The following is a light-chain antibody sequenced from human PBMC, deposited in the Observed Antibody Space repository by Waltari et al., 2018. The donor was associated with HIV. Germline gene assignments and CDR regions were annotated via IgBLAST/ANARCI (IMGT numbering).Light chain of an antibody. CDR2: GAS. CDR1: QRVSSN. CDR3: QQYNNWPPLT. J-gene: IGKJ4*01. Sequence: EIVMTQSPATLSVSPGERATLSCRASQRVSSNLAWYQQKPGQAPRLLIYGASTRATGIPARFSGSGSGTEFTLTNSSLQSEDFAVYYGQQYNNWPPLTFGGGTKVEIK. V-gene: IGKV3-15*01.